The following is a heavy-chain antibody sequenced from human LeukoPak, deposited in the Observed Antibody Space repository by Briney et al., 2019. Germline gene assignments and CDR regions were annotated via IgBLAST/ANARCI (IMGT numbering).Heavy chain of an antibody. CDR3: ARGKRAARPTGYFDY. CDR1: GYTFTCCY. V-gene: IGHV1-2*06. Sequence: ASVTVSCKGSGYTFTCCYMHWVRQAPGQGLEWMGRINPNSGGTNYAQKFQDRLTMTRDTSISTAYKELSRLRSDDTAVYYCARGKRAARPTGYFDYWGQGTLVTVSS. J-gene: IGHJ4*02. CDR2: INPNSGGT. D-gene: IGHD6-6*01.